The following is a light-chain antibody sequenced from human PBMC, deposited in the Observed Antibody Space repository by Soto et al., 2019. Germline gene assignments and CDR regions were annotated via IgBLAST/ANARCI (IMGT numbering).Light chain of an antibody. CDR1: QGISNY. Sequence: DIQMTQSPSSLSASVGDRVTITCRARQGISNYLAWYQQQPGTVPKLLIYVASTLKSGVPSRFRGSGSGPDFTVTISCLQPEDVETYYCQKYNSAPWTFGQGTKVAIK. CDR3: QKYNSAPWT. CDR2: VAS. V-gene: IGKV1-27*01. J-gene: IGKJ1*01.